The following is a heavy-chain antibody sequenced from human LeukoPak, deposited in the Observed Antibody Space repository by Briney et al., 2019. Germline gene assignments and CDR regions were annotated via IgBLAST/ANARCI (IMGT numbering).Heavy chain of an antibody. J-gene: IGHJ3*02. D-gene: IGHD3-3*01. CDR2: ISTTSLNI. V-gene: IGHV3-21*01. CDR1: GFAFSTYS. Sequence: GGSLRLSCAASGFAFSTYSMNWVRQAPGKGLEWVSSISTTSLNIYYADSLEGRFTISRDNDKNSLYLQMNSLRVEDTAVYYCARVFRPSLTVFIIRGAFDIWGQGTMVTVSS. CDR3: ARVFRPSLTVFIIRGAFDI.